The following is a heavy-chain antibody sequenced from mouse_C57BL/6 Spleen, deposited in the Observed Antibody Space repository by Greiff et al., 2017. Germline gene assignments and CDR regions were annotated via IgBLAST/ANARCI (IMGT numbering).Heavy chain of an antibody. CDR1: GFTFSDYG. D-gene: IGHD2-2*01. V-gene: IGHV5-17*01. CDR2: ISSGSSTI. CDR3: ARGLRRFDY. J-gene: IGHJ2*01. Sequence: EVKLMESGGGLVKPGGSLKLSCAASGFTFSDYGMHWVRQAPEKGLEWVAYISSGSSTIYYADTVKGRFTISRDNAKNTLFLQMTSLRSEDTAMYYCARGLRRFDYWGQGTAHTVSS.